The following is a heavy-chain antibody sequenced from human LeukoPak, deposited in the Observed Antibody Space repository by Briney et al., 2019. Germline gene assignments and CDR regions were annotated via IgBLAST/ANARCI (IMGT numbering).Heavy chain of an antibody. Sequence: SVKVPCKASGGTFSSYAISWVRQAPGQGLEWMGRIIPILGIANYAQKFQGRVTITADKSTSTAYMELSSLRSEDTAVYYCARARTGHYYDSSGYSYFDYWGQGTLVTVSS. CDR1: GGTFSSYA. D-gene: IGHD3-22*01. V-gene: IGHV1-69*04. CDR3: ARARTGHYYDSSGYSYFDY. CDR2: IIPILGIA. J-gene: IGHJ4*02.